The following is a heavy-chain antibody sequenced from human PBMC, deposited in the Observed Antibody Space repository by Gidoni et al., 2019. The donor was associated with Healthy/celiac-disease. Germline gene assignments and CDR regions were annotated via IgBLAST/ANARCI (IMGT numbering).Heavy chain of an antibody. CDR2: IYYSGST. CDR3: ARVKVEFHYDSSGYYYFDY. D-gene: IGHD3-22*01. Sequence: QVQLQESGPGLAKPSQTLSLTCTVSGGSISSRGYYWSWIRQHPGKGLEWIGYIYYSGSTNYNPSIKSRVTISVDTSKNQFSLKLSSVTAADAAVYYCARVKVEFHYDSSGYYYFDYWGQGTLVTVSS. V-gene: IGHV4-31*03. J-gene: IGHJ4*02. CDR1: GGSISSRGYY.